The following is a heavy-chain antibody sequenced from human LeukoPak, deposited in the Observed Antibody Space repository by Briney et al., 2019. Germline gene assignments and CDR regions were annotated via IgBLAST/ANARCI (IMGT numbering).Heavy chain of an antibody. CDR3: ARDRAVVVAATDY. D-gene: IGHD2-15*01. CDR2: ISPYNGNT. Sequence: SVKVSCKASGYTFTTYGISWVRQAPGQGLEWMGWISPYNGNTNYAQKLQGRVTMTTDTSTSTAYMELRSLRSNDTAVYYCARDRAVVVAATDYWGQGTLVTVSS. V-gene: IGHV1-18*01. CDR1: GYTFTTYG. J-gene: IGHJ4*02.